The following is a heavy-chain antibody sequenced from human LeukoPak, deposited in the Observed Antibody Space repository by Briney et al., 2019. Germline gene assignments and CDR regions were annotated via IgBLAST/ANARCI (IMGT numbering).Heavy chain of an antibody. D-gene: IGHD3-10*01. Sequence: ASVKVSCKASGYTFTGYYMHCVRQAPGQGLEWMGWINPNSGGTNYAQKFQGRVTMTRDTSISTAYMELSRLRSDDTAVYYCAREEPSITMVRGDIFDYWGQGTLVTVSS. J-gene: IGHJ4*02. CDR3: AREEPSITMVRGDIFDY. V-gene: IGHV1-2*02. CDR2: INPNSGGT. CDR1: GYTFTGYY.